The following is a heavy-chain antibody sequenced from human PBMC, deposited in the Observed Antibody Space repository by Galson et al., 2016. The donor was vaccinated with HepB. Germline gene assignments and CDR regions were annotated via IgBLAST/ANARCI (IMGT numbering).Heavy chain of an antibody. CDR3: ARSICGGDCYRATYYFDY. V-gene: IGHV1-18*04. J-gene: IGHJ4*02. CDR2: SSPYNAFT. D-gene: IGHD2-21*02. Sequence: SVKVSCKGSGYNFQSYGISWVRQAPGQGLEWLGWSSPYNAFTNSAQNLQGRVTVTTDTSTSTAYMELTSLRSDDTAVYFCARSICGGDCYRATYYFDYWAQGTLVTVSS. CDR1: GYNFQSYG.